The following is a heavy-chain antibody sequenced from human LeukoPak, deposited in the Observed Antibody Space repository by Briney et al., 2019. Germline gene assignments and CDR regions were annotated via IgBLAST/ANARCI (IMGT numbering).Heavy chain of an antibody. CDR3: ARDLSSTSYYYGMDV. V-gene: IGHV1-69*13. CDR1: GGTFSSYA. Sequence: GASVKVSCKASGGTFSSYAISWVRQAPGQGLEWMGGIIPIFGTANYAQKFQGRVTITADESTSTAYMELSSLRSEDTAVYYCARDLSSTSYYYGMDVWGQGTTVTVSS. D-gene: IGHD2-2*01. J-gene: IGHJ6*02. CDR2: IIPIFGTA.